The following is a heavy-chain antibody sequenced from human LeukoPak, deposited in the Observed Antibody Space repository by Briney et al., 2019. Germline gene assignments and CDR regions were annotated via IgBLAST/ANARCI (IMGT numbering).Heavy chain of an antibody. CDR3: ARENSGSYYQFDC. V-gene: IGHV3-7*01. Sequence: PGGSLRLYCAAPGFTFSSYWMSWVRPAPGKGLEWVANIKQDGSEKYYVDSVKGRFTISRDNAKNSLYLQMNSLRAEDTAVYYCARENSGSYYQFDCWGQGTLVTVSS. J-gene: IGHJ4*02. D-gene: IGHD1-26*01. CDR1: GFTFSSYW. CDR2: IKQDGSEK.